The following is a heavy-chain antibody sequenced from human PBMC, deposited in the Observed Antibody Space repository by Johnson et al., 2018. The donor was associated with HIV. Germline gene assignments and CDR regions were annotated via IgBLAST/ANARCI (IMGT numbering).Heavy chain of an antibody. CDR1: GFTVSSNY. CDR3: ARDTTSPGSSRGGYIV. D-gene: IGHD3-16*01. CDR2: IYSGGST. Sequence: VQLVESGGGLVQPGGSLRLSCAASGFTVSSNYMSWVRQAPGKGLEWVSVIYSGGSTYYADSVQGRSTISRDNSKNTLYLQMNSLRAEDTAVYYCARDTTSPGSSRGGYIVWGQGTMVTVSS. J-gene: IGHJ3*01. V-gene: IGHV3-66*02.